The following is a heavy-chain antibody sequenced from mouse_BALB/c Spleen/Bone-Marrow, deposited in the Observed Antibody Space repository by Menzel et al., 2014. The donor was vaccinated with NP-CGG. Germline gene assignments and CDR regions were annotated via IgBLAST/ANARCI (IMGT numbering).Heavy chain of an antibody. CDR3: ASGDVYFAY. V-gene: IGHV5-9-4*01. CDR1: GFTFSSYA. CDR2: ISSGGSYT. Sequence: EVQGVESGGGLVKPGGSLKLSCAASGFTFSSYAMSWVRQSPDKRLEWVAEISSGGSYTYYPDTVTGRFTISRDNAKNTLYLEMSSLMSEDTAMYYCASGDVYFAYWGQGTLVTVSA. J-gene: IGHJ3*01.